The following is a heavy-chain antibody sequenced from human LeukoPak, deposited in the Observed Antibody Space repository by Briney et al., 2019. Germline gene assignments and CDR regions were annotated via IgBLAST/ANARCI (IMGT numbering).Heavy chain of an antibody. D-gene: IGHD6-19*01. CDR3: ARVSLIAVAIDY. V-gene: IGHV4-34*01. J-gene: IGHJ4*02. CDR2: INHSGST. CDR1: GGSFSGYY. Sequence: SETLSLTCAVYGGSFSGYYWSWIRQPPGKGLEWIGEINHSGSTNYNPSLKSRVTISVDTSKNQFSLKLSSVTAADTAVYYCARVSLIAVAIDYWGQGTLVTVSS.